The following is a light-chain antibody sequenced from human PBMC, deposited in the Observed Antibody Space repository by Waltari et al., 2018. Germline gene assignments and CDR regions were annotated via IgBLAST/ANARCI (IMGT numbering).Light chain of an antibody. CDR2: SAS. CDR3: YQYSSGYS. CDR1: QSVSSY. V-gene: IGKV3-11*01. J-gene: IGKJ2*03. Sequence: ILTHSPVTLSFASGARATLSCRASQSVSSYLAWYQQKPGQAPRPLIHSASSRATGIPDRFSGSGSGTEFTLTITSLEPEDVGVYHCYQYSSGYSFGEGTKVEIK.